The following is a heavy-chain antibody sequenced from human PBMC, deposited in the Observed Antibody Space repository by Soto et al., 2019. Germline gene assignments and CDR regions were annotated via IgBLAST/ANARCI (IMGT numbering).Heavy chain of an antibody. CDR1: GYTFTSYG. Sequence: ASVKVSCKASGYTFTSYGISWVRQAPGQGLEWMGWISAANGDTKYSPKFQGRVTITRDTSASTAYMELSSLRSEDTAVYYCVRRHVSATGIDWFDPWGQGTLVTVSS. D-gene: IGHD6-13*01. J-gene: IGHJ5*02. CDR2: ISAANGDT. CDR3: VRRHVSATGIDWFDP. V-gene: IGHV1-18*01.